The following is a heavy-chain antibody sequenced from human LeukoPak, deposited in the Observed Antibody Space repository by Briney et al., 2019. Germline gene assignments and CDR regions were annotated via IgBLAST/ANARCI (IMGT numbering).Heavy chain of an antibody. Sequence: SETLSLTCTVSGYSISSGYFWGWMRQPPVKGLEWIGSIYHSVTTHYNPSLKSRVTISLDTSKNQFSLKLSSVTAADTAVYYCARAYCVGDCSVLHIYFDNWGQGTLVTVSS. CDR3: ARAYCVGDCSVLHIYFDN. CDR1: GYSISSGYF. V-gene: IGHV4-38-2*02. J-gene: IGHJ4*02. D-gene: IGHD2-21*02. CDR2: IYHSVTT.